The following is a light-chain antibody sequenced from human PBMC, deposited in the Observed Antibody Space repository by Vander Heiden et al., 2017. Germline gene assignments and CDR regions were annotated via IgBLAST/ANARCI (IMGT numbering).Light chain of an antibody. CDR2: DVN. Sequence: QSALTQPRSVSGSPGQSVTISCTGTSSDVGGHNYVSWYQQHPGKAPKVMIYDVNKRPSGVPDRFSGSKSGNTASLTISGLQAEDEADYYCHSFAGSHTFVFGGGTELTVL. CDR3: HSFAGSHTFV. CDR1: SSDVGGHNY. V-gene: IGLV2-11*01. J-gene: IGLJ2*01.